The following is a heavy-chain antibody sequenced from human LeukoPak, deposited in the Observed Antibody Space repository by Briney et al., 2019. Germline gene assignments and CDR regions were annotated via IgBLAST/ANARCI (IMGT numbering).Heavy chain of an antibody. V-gene: IGHV1-69*05. CDR3: ARAVGVVPAAISPLGYNWFDP. Sequence: ASVKVSCKASGGTFCSYAISWVRQAPGQGLEWMGRIIPIFGTANYAQKFQGRVTITTDESTSTAYMELSSLRSEDTAVYYCARAVGVVPAAISPLGYNWFDPWGQGTLVTVSS. J-gene: IGHJ5*02. CDR2: IIPIFGTA. D-gene: IGHD2-2*01. CDR1: GGTFCSYA.